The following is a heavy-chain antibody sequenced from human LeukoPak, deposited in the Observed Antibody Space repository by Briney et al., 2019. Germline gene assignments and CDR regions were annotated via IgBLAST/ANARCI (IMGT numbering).Heavy chain of an antibody. D-gene: IGHD3-22*01. Sequence: GGSLRLSCAASGFTFSSYAMSWVRQAPGKGLEWVSAISGSGGSTYYADSVKGRFTISRDNSKNTLYLQMNSLRAEDTAVYYCAKDRITMIVVVYYFDCWGQGTLVTVSS. CDR2: ISGSGGST. J-gene: IGHJ4*02. CDR1: GFTFSSYA. CDR3: AKDRITMIVVVYYFDC. V-gene: IGHV3-23*01.